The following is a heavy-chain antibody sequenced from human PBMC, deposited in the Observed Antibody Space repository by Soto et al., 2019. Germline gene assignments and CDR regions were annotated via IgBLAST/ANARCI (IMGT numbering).Heavy chain of an antibody. CDR1: GGNFSSHS. J-gene: IGHJ5*02. Sequence: GASVKVSCKASGGNFSSHSISWVRQAPGQGLEFMGGIMPIFGTTNYAQKFRGRVTITADEPTSTVYMELRSLRSEDTAVYYCARVSGRGWYNWFDPWGQGTPVTVSS. D-gene: IGHD6-19*01. V-gene: IGHV1-69*13. CDR2: IMPIFGTT. CDR3: ARVSGRGWYNWFDP.